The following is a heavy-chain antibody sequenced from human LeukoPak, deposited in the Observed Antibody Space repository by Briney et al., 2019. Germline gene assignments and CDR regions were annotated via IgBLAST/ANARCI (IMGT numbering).Heavy chain of an antibody. CDR2: ISGSDGST. Sequence: GGSLRLSCAASGFTFSSYAMSWVRQAPGKGLEWVSTISGSDGSTYYADSVKGRFTISRDNSKNTLYLQMNGLRADDTAVYYCARGRSRSLRGFDYWGQGTLVTVSS. V-gene: IGHV3-23*01. CDR3: ARGRSRSLRGFDY. CDR1: GFTFSSYA. J-gene: IGHJ4*02.